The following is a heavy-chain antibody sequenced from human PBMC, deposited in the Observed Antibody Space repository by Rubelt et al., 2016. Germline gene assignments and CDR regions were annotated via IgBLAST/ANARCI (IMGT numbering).Heavy chain of an antibody. V-gene: IGHV4-61*05. CDR2: IYYSGST. Sequence: QLQLQESGPGLVKPSETLSLTCTVSGGSISSSSYYWGWIRQPPGKGLEWIGYIYYSGSTYYNPSLKSRVTISVDTSKNQFSLKLSSVTAADTAVYYCARDDGGNSALSFDHWGQGTLVTVSS. CDR3: ARDDGGNSALSFDH. D-gene: IGHD4-23*01. CDR1: GGSISSSSYY. J-gene: IGHJ4*02.